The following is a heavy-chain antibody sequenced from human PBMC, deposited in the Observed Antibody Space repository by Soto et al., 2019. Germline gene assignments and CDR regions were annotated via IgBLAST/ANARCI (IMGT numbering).Heavy chain of an antibody. J-gene: IGHJ4*02. D-gene: IGHD3-22*01. Sequence: EVQLLASGGGLVQPGGSLRLSCAASGFTFSTYAMGWYRQAPGKGLEWVSSISAGGGKTYYADSVKGRFTISRDNSKNTLYLQMSSLRAEDTAIYYCATGRYYASCGSGDCWGKGTLVTVSS. CDR2: ISAGGGKT. CDR3: ATGRYYASCGSGDC. V-gene: IGHV3-23*01. CDR1: GFTFSTYA.